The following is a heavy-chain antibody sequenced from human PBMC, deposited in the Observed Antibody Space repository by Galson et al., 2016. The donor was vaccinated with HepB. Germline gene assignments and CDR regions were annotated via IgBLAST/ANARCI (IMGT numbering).Heavy chain of an antibody. J-gene: IGHJ6*02. CDR1: GASVSSGSSY. Sequence: SETLSLTCTVSGASVSSGSSYWSWVRQPPGKGLEWIGYIYSSANTNYSPSLKSRVTISIDTSKSQFSLKFTSVTAADTAVYYCAASTDAYFYYGLEVWGQGTAVTVSS. CDR2: IYSSANT. CDR3: AASTDAYFYYGLEV. D-gene: IGHD2-2*01. V-gene: IGHV4-61*01.